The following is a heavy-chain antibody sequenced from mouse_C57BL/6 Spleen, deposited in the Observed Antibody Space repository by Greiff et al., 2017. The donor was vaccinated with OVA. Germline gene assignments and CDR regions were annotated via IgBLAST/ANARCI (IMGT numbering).Heavy chain of an antibody. Sequence: QVQLQQSGPELVKPGASVKLSCKASGYTFTSYDINWVKQRPGQGPEWIGWIYPRDGSTKYNEKFKGKATLTVDTSSSTAYMELHSLTSEDSAVYFCARWDGYYAMDYWGQGTSVTVSS. CDR3: ARWDGYYAMDY. CDR1: GYTFTSYD. CDR2: IYPRDGST. J-gene: IGHJ4*01. V-gene: IGHV1-85*01. D-gene: IGHD2-3*01.